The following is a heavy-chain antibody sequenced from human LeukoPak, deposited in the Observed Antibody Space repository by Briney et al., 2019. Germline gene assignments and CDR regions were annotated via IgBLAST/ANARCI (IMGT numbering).Heavy chain of an antibody. Sequence: GASVKVSCKASRYTFNGYYMHWVRQAPGQGLEWMGWINPNSGGTNYAQKFQGRVTMTRDTSISTAYMELSRARSDDTAVYYCARERKPGIAVAGAGGRDYYYMDVWGKGTTVTVSS. J-gene: IGHJ6*03. CDR3: ARERKPGIAVAGAGGRDYYYMDV. CDR2: INPNSGGT. V-gene: IGHV1-2*02. CDR1: RYTFNGYY. D-gene: IGHD6-19*01.